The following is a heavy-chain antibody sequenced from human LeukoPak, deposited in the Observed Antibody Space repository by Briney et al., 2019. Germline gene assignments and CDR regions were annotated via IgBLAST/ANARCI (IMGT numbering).Heavy chain of an antibody. V-gene: IGHV3-74*01. CDR2: INTGGSST. CDR1: GFTFSNYW. CDR3: AKGVVDGSFDY. D-gene: IGHD2-2*01. J-gene: IGHJ4*02. Sequence: GGSLRLSCTASGFTFSNYWMHWVRQVPGKGLVWVSRINTGGSSTTYADSVKGRFTISRDNAKNTLYLQMNSLRAEDTAVYYCAKGVVDGSFDYWGQGTLVTVSS.